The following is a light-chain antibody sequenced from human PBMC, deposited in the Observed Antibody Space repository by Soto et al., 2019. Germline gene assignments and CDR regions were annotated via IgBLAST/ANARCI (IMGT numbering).Light chain of an antibody. CDR1: SSNIGSHH. V-gene: IGLV1-44*01. CDR3: CSYGGTSYGGRVYV. Sequence: QSVLTQPPSASVTPGQRVTISCSGSSSNIGSHHVYWYQQVPGTAPKLLIYNNNQRPSGVPDRFSGSKSGNTASLTISGLQAEDEADYYCCSYGGTSYGGRVYVFGTGTKVTVL. J-gene: IGLJ1*01. CDR2: NNN.